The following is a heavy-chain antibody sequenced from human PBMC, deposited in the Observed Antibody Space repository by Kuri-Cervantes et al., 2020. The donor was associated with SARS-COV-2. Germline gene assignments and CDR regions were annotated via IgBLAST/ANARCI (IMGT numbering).Heavy chain of an antibody. CDR3: ARGRQVRLRFLEWLFEWFDP. CDR1: GYTFTGYY. CDR2: INPNSGGT. V-gene: IGHV1-2*02. D-gene: IGHD3-3*01. J-gene: IGHJ5*02. Sequence: ASVKVSCKASGYTFTGYYMHWVRQAPRQGLEWMGWINPNSGGTNYAQKFQGRVTMTRDTSISTAYMELSRLRSDDTAVYYCARGRQVRLRFLEWLFEWFDPWGQGTLVTVSS.